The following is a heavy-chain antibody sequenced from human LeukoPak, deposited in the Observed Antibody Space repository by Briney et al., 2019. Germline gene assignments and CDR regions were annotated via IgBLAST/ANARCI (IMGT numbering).Heavy chain of an antibody. Sequence: GASVKVSCKASGYTFTSYYMHWVRQAPGQGLEWMGIINPSGGSTRYAQKFQGRVTMTRDTSTSTVYMELSSLRSEDTAVYYCARDMGYCSGGNCYVYYYYGMDVWGQGTTVTVSS. CDR3: ARDMGYCSGGNCYVYYYYGMDV. D-gene: IGHD2-15*01. J-gene: IGHJ6*02. V-gene: IGHV1-46*01. CDR2: INPSGGST. CDR1: GYTFTSYY.